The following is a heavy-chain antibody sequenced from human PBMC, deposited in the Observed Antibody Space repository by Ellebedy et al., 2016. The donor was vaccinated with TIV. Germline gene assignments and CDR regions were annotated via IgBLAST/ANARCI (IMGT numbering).Heavy chain of an antibody. CDR2: INPNSGGT. V-gene: IGHV1-2*02. CDR3: ARDRPYYDILTGYYRGYYYGMDV. D-gene: IGHD3-9*01. CDR1: GYTFTGYY. Sequence: ASVKVSCKASGYTFTGYYMHWVRQAPGQGLEWMGWINPNSGGTNYAQKFQGRVTMTRDTSTSTVYMELSSLRSEDTAVYYCARDRPYYDILTGYYRGYYYGMDVWGQGTTVTVSS. J-gene: IGHJ6*02.